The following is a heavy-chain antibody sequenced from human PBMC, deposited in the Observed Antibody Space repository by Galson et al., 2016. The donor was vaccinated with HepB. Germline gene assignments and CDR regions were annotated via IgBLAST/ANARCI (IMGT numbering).Heavy chain of an antibody. D-gene: IGHD1-26*01. CDR3: ASLRSGSLTSDS. CDR2: IDPGDSFT. CDR1: GYSFTNYW. Sequence: QSGAEVKKPGESLRISCTGSGYSFTNYWINWVRQMPGKGLEWMGRIDPGDSFTNYSPSFQGHVTISADKSISTAYLQWSSLKASDPAMYYCASLRSGSLTSDSWGQGTLVTVSS. V-gene: IGHV5-10-1*01. J-gene: IGHJ4*02.